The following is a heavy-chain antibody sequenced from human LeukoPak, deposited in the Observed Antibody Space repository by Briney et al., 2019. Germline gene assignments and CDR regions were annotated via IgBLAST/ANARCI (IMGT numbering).Heavy chain of an antibody. Sequence: SETLSLTCTVSGDSISPYYWSWIRQPPGKGLEWMGFFSYSGSTKYNPSLKSRVTMSVDTSKNQFSLKLNSVTAADTAVYYCARMYSGTSYYFDYWGQGTLVTVSS. J-gene: IGHJ4*02. D-gene: IGHD1-26*01. CDR2: FSYSGST. V-gene: IGHV4-59*01. CDR1: GDSISPYY. CDR3: ARMYSGTSYYFDY.